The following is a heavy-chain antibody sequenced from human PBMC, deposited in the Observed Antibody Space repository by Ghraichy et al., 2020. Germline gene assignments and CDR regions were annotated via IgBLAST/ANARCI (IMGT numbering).Heavy chain of an antibody. D-gene: IGHD2-2*01. CDR2: IIPIFGTA. J-gene: IGHJ5*02. CDR1: GGTFSSYA. V-gene: IGHV1-69*13. Sequence: SVKVSCKASGGTFSSYAISWVRQAPGQGLEWMGGIIPIFGTANYAQKFQGRVTITADESTSTAYMELSSLRSEDTAVYYCARSLEVPAANWFDPWGQGTLVTVSS. CDR3: ARSLEVPAANWFDP.